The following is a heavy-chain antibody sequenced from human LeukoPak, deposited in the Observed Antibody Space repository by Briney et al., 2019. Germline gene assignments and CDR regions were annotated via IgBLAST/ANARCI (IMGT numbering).Heavy chain of an antibody. CDR3: ARDLGDIVVVPAALTPYGMEV. CDR2: INPNSGGT. J-gene: IGHJ6*02. CDR1: GYTFTGYY. Sequence: GASVKVSCKASGYTFTGYYMHWVRQAPGQGREWMGWINPNSGGTNYAQKFQGRVTMTRDTSISTAYMELSRLRSDDTAVYYCARDLGDIVVVPAALTPYGMEVWGQGTTVTVSS. V-gene: IGHV1-2*02. D-gene: IGHD2-2*01.